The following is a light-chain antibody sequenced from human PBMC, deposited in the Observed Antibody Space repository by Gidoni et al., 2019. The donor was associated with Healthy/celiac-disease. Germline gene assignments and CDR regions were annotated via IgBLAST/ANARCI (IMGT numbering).Light chain of an antibody. CDR1: QDIGNY. Sequence: DIQMTQSPSSLSASVVDRVTITCQARQDIGNYLNWYQQKPGKAPKLLFYDASNLETGVPSRFSGSGSGTDFTFTISSLQPEDIATYYCQQYDNLPAFTFGPGTKVDIK. CDR3: QQYDNLPAFT. J-gene: IGKJ3*01. V-gene: IGKV1-33*01. CDR2: DAS.